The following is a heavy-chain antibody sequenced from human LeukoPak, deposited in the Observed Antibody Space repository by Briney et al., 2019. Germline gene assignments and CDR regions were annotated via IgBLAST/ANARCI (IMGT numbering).Heavy chain of an antibody. CDR1: GGSISGGDYT. CDR3: ARIPLLSPSGSYYGEYYFDY. CDR2: IYQNGTP. Sequence: SQTLSLTCAVSGGSISGGDYTWSWIRQPPGTGLEWIGFIYQNGTPYYNPSLKSRVTMSVDSSKNQFSLKLSSVTAADTAVYYWARIPLLSPSGSYYGEYYFDYWGQGTLVTVSS. D-gene: IGHD1-26*01. J-gene: IGHJ4*02. V-gene: IGHV4-30-2*01.